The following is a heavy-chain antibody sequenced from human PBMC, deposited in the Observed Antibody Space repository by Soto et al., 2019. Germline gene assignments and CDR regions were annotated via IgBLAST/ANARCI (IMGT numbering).Heavy chain of an antibody. CDR2: ISTRGASR. CDR3: ARCFGSGFDY. J-gene: IGHJ4*02. Sequence: EVQLVESGGGLVQPAGSLRLSCVASGFTFSTDSMNCVRQAPGKGLEWVAHISTRGASRYYADSLKGRFTISRDNAKTSLYLKMDSRRNEDTVVYYCARCFGSGFDYWGQGTLVNVSS. D-gene: IGHD6-19*01. CDR1: GFTFSTDS. V-gene: IGHV3-48*02.